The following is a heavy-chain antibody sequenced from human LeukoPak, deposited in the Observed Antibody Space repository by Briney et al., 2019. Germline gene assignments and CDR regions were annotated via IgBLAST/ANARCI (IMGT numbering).Heavy chain of an antibody. J-gene: IGHJ6*01. CDR2: IDTAGDT. D-gene: IGHD3-10*01. CDR1: GFTFSSYD. V-gene: IGHV3-13*04. CDR3: ARMRITMLRGVANSYYGMDV. Sequence: GGSLRLSCAASGFTFSSYDMNWVRQAPGKGLEWVSCIDTAGDTYYPGSVKGRFTISRENAKNSLYLQINSLGAGDTAVYYCARMRITMLRGVANSYYGMDVWGQGSKVSV.